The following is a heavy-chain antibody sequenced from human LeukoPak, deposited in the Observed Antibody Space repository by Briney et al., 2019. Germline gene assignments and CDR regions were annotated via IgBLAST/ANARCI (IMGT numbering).Heavy chain of an antibody. D-gene: IGHD3-10*01. Sequence: ASVKVSCKASGYTFTGYYMHWVRQAPGQGLEWMGWINPNSGGTNYAQKFQGRVTMTRDTSISTAYMELSRLRSDDTAVYYCARGRNYYGSGSYLGYFDYWGQGTLVTVSS. J-gene: IGHJ4*02. CDR3: ARGRNYYGSGSYLGYFDY. CDR1: GYTFTGYY. V-gene: IGHV1-2*02. CDR2: INPNSGGT.